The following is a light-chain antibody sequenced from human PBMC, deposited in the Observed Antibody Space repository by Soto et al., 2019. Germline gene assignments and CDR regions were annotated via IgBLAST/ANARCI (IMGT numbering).Light chain of an antibody. V-gene: IGKV3-15*01. CDR3: QQYDNKPPIT. J-gene: IGKJ5*01. Sequence: EIVMTQSPATLSVSPGERATLSCRASQSFSSNLAWYQQKPGQAPMLLMYATSTRATGIPDRFSGSGSGTEFSLTISSLQSEDFAVYHCQQYDNKPPITFGQGTRLEIK. CDR1: QSFSSN. CDR2: ATS.